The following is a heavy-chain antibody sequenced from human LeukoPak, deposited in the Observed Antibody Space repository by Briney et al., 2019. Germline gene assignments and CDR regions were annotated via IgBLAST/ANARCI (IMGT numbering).Heavy chain of an antibody. CDR2: IYYSGST. Sequence: SETLSLTCTVSGGSISSYYWSWIRQPPGKGLEWIGYIYYSGSTNYNPSLKSRVTISVDTSKNQFSLKLSSVTAADTAVYYCARRSRRGITIFGVTFDPWGQGTLVTVSS. J-gene: IGHJ5*02. V-gene: IGHV4-59*12. CDR3: ARRSRRGITIFGVTFDP. D-gene: IGHD3-3*01. CDR1: GGSISSYY.